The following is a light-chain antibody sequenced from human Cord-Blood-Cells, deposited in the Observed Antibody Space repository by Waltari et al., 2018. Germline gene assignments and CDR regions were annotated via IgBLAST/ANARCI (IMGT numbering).Light chain of an antibody. V-gene: IGKV1-5*03. CDR1: QSISSW. J-gene: IGKJ1*01. CDR3: EQYNSYGRA. Sequence: DIQMTQSPSTLSASVGDRVTITCRASQSISSWLAWYQQKPGKAPMLLIYKASRLESGVRSRFSGSGSGTEFTLTIRSLQPDDVETYYWEQYNSYGRAFGQGTKVEIK. CDR2: KAS.